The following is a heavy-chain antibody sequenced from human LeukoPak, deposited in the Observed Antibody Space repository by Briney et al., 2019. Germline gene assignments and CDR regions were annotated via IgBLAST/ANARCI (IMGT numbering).Heavy chain of an antibody. V-gene: IGHV4-59*11. J-gene: IGHJ4*02. D-gene: IGHD2-8*01. CDR1: GGSISSHY. CDR3: ARVGASNGVEY. Sequence: SETLSLTCTVSGGSISSHYWSWIRQPPGKGLEWIGYISYSGSTNYNPSFKSRVAISVDRSKNQFSLRLSSVTAADTAVYYCARVGASNGVEYWGQGTLVTVSS. CDR2: ISYSGST.